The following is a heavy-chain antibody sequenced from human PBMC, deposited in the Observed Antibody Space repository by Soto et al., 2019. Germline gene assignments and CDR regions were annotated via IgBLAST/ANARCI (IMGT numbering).Heavy chain of an antibody. J-gene: IGHJ4*02. D-gene: IGHD5-12*01. CDR3: ARWEDGMVATSFDY. CDR1: GGSFSGYY. V-gene: IGHV4-34*01. CDR2: INHSGST. Sequence: PSETLSLTCAVYGGSFSGYYWSWIRQPPGKGLEWIGEINHSGSTNYNPSLKSRVTISVDTSKNQFSLKLSSVTAADTAVYYCARWEDGMVATSFDYWGQGTLVTVSS.